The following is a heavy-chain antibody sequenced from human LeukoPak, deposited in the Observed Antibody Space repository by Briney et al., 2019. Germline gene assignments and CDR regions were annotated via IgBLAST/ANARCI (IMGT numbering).Heavy chain of an antibody. CDR3: ARLAFPGCSGTRCYFDY. J-gene: IGHJ4*02. CDR1: GYSFTSYW. CDR2: IHPDDSDT. D-gene: IGHD2-2*01. Sequence: GESLKISCEGSGYSFTSYWIAWVRQMHGKGLEWMGIIHPDDSDTKYSPSFQGQVTISADKSISTAYLQWSSLKASDTAMYYCARLAFPGCSGTRCYFDYWGQGILVTVSS. V-gene: IGHV5-51*01.